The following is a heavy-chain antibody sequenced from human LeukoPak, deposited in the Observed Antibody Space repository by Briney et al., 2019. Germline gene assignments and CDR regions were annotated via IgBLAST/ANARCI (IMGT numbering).Heavy chain of an antibody. J-gene: IGHJ3*02. V-gene: IGHV1-46*01. Sequence: ASVKVSCKASGYTFTSYDINWVRQAPGQGLEWMGIINPSGGSTSYAQKFQGRVTMTRDTSTSTVYMELSSLRSEDTAVYYCARGRAYYDSSGYDAFDIWGQGTMVTVSS. D-gene: IGHD3-22*01. CDR1: GYTFTSYD. CDR3: ARGRAYYDSSGYDAFDI. CDR2: INPSGGST.